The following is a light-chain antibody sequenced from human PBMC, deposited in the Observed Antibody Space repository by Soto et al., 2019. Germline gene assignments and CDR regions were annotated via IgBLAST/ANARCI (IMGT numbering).Light chain of an antibody. CDR1: SSDVGGYNY. CDR3: KSYTSSSTYV. CDR2: DVN. J-gene: IGLJ1*01. V-gene: IGLV2-14*03. Sequence: QSALTQPASVSGSPGQSITISCTGTSSDVGGYNYVSWYQHNPGKAPKLMMYDVNNRPSGVSNRFSGSKSGNAASLTISGLQAEDEADYFCKSYTSSSTYVFGPGTKVTVL.